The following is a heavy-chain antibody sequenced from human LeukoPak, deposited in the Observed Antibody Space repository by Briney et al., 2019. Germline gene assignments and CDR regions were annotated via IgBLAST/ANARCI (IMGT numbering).Heavy chain of an antibody. CDR2: IKRDGSEK. Sequence: SWVRQAPGKGLEWVANIKRDGSEKYYVDSVKGRFTISRDNAKNSLYLQMNSLRAEDTAVYYCARDPPLSGGSGILDYWGQGTLVTVSS. D-gene: IGHD3-10*01. V-gene: IGHV3-7*01. CDR3: ARDPPLSGGSGILDY. J-gene: IGHJ4*02.